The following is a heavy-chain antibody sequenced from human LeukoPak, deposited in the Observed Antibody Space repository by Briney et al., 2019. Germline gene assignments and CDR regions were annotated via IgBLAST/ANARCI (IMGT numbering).Heavy chain of an antibody. CDR1: GGSFSGYY. Sequence: PSETLSLTCAVYGGSFSGYYWSWIRQPPGKGLEWIGEINHSGSTNYNPSLKSRVTISVDTSKNQFSLKLSSVTAADTAVYYCARGNGGGRYSYGLPVDYWGQGTLVTVSS. D-gene: IGHD5-18*01. J-gene: IGHJ4*02. V-gene: IGHV4-34*01. CDR2: INHSGST. CDR3: ARGNGGGRYSYGLPVDY.